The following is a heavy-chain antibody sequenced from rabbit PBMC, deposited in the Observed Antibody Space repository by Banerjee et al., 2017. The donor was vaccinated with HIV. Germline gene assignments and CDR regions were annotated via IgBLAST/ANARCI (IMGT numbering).Heavy chain of an antibody. CDR1: GFSFNNNYV. V-gene: IGHV1S40*01. D-gene: IGHD2-1*01. CDR3: ARYRHDYGVALDL. Sequence: QSLEESGGVLVKPEGSLTLTCTASGFSFNNNYVMCWVRQAPGKGLEWIACINSNTGNTVYASWAKGPFTISKTSSTTVTLQMTSLTAADTATYFCARYRHDYGVALDLWGQGTLVTVS. J-gene: IGHJ4*01. CDR2: INSNTGNT.